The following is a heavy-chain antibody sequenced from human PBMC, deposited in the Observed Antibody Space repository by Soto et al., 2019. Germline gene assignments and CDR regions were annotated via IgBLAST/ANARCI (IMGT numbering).Heavy chain of an antibody. CDR1: GYTFTTYD. J-gene: IGHJ4*02. D-gene: IGHD6-13*01. V-gene: IGHV1-8*01. CDR2: MNPNSGNT. CDR3: AIGRYISTWYYAFDY. Sequence: QVQLVQSGAEVKKPGASVKVSCKASGYTFTTYDINWVRQATGEGLEWMGWMNPNSGNTGHAQKFQGRVTLTSDTSISTAYMELNSLRSEDTAVYYSAIGRYISTWYYAFDYWGQGTLLTVSS.